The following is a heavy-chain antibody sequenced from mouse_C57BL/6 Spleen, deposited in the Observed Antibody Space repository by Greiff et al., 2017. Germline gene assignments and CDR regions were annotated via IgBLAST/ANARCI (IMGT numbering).Heavy chain of an antibody. CDR1: GFNIKNTY. D-gene: IGHD1-1*01. Sequence: EVQRVESVAELVRPGASVKLSCTASGFNIKNTYMHWVKQRPEQGLEWIGRIDPANGNTKYAPKFQGKATITADTSSNTAYLQLSSLTSEDTAIYYCARSRDYYGSSPDYWGQGTTLTVSS. V-gene: IGHV14-3*01. J-gene: IGHJ2*01. CDR2: IDPANGNT. CDR3: ARSRDYYGSSPDY.